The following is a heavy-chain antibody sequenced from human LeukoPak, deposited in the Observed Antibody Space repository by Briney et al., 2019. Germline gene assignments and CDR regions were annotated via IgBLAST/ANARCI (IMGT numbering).Heavy chain of an antibody. D-gene: IGHD2-2*01. CDR1: GGSISSSSYY. CDR3: AGCSSTSCRSYFQH. V-gene: IGHV4-61*01. CDR2: IYYSGST. J-gene: IGHJ1*01. Sequence: PSETLSLTCTVSGGSISSSSYYWSWIRQPPGKGLEWIGYIYYSGSTNYNPSLKSRVTISVDTSKSQFSLKLSSVTAADTAVYYCAGCSSTSCRSYFQHWGQGTLVTVSS.